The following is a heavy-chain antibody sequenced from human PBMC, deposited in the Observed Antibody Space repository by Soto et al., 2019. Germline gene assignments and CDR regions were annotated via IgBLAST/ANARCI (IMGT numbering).Heavy chain of an antibody. D-gene: IGHD2-8*02. J-gene: IGHJ4*02. CDR2: INHSGST. V-gene: IGHV4-34*01. Sequence: SETLSLTCAVYGGSSSGYYWTWIRQPPGTGLEWIGEINHSGSTNYNPSLKSRVTISVDTSKNQFSLKLTSVTAADTAVYYCARDKITGLFDYWGQGTRVTVS. CDR1: GGSSSGYY. CDR3: ARDKITGLFDY.